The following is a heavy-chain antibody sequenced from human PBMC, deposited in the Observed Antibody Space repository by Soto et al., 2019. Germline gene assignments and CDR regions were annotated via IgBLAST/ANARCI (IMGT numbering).Heavy chain of an antibody. CDR3: ARDASGPFDY. V-gene: IGHV3-53*02. Sequence: VQLVETGGGLIQPGGSLKLSCSVAGFTVSDSMSWVRQAPGKGLECVSFTHSDGSTHYTDSVRGRFTISRDNSKNTLYLQMDRLRVDDTAVYFCARDASGPFDYWGQGTLVTVSS. J-gene: IGHJ4*02. D-gene: IGHD6-19*01. CDR1: GFTVSDS. CDR2: THSDGST.